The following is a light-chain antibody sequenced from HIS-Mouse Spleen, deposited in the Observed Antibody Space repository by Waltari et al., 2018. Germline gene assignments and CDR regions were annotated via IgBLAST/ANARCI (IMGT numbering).Light chain of an antibody. J-gene: IGLJ1*01. CDR2: CKN. CDR3: AAWDDSLNGYV. V-gene: IGLV1-44*01. CDR1: SSNIGSNT. Sequence: QSVLTQPPSASGTPGQRVTISCSGSSSNIGSNTVNWYQQLPGTAPKLLIYCKNHRPSGVPDRFAGSKSGTSASLAISGLQSEDEADYYCAAWDDSLNGYVFGTGTKVTVL.